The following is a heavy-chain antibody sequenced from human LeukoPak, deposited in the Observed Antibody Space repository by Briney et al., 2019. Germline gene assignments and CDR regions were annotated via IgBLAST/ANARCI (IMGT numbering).Heavy chain of an antibody. CDR3: ARGIQLWLYYFDF. CDR2: IHYSGST. Sequence: ETLSLTCSVSGGSISSYYWSWIRQPPGKGLEWIGYIHYSGSTDYNPSLKSQVTISVDTSKNQFSLKLNSVTAADTAVYYCARGIQLWLYYFDFCGQGNLVTVSS. V-gene: IGHV4-59*01. D-gene: IGHD5-18*01. J-gene: IGHJ4*02. CDR1: GGSISSYY.